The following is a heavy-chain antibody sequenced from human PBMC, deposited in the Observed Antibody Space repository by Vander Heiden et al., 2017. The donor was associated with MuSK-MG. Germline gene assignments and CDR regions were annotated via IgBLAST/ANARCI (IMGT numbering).Heavy chain of an antibody. CDR2: IDSRGGAT. CDR1: GSIFTTYF. CDR3: ARGPATGAFDF. Sequence: QVHLVQSGAEVKKPGASVKVSCEASGSIFTTYFVHGLRQAAGPGLEWVGYIDSRGGATDDARKYQGRVTMSRDTTTSTIYVELSRLNSDDTAVYYCARGPATGAFDFWGQGTMVTVSS. J-gene: IGHJ3*01. V-gene: IGHV1-46*01. D-gene: IGHD2-15*01.